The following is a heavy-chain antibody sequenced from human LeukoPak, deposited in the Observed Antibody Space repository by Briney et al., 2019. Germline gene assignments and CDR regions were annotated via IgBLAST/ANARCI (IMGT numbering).Heavy chain of an antibody. V-gene: IGHV1-69*05. J-gene: IGHJ6*03. Sequence: GASVKVSCKASGGTFSSYAISWVRQAPGQGLEWMGGIIPIFGTANYAQKFQGRVTITTDESTSTAYMELSSLRSEDTAVYYCARGGVASDYYYYMDVWGKGTTVTVSS. CDR2: IIPIFGTA. D-gene: IGHD3-3*01. CDR3: ARGGVASDYYYYMDV. CDR1: GGTFSSYA.